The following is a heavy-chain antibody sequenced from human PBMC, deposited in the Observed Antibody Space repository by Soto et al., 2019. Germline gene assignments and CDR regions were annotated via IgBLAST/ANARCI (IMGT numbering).Heavy chain of an antibody. CDR3: TTGGVRGVIYYYYYGMDV. J-gene: IGHJ6*02. D-gene: IGHD3-10*01. CDR1: GFTFSNAW. CDR2: IKSKTDGGAT. V-gene: IGHV3-15*07. Sequence: EVQLVESGGGLVKPGGSLRLSCAASGFTFSNAWMNWVRQAPGKGLEWVGRIKSKTDGGATDYAAPVKGRFTISRDDSKNPLYLQMNSLKTEDTAVYYCTTGGVRGVIYYYYYGMDVWGQGTTVTVSS.